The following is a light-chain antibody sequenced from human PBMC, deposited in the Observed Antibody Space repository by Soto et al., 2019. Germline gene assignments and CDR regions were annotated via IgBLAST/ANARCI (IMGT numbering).Light chain of an antibody. V-gene: IGKV3-20*01. Sequence: EIVLTQSPGTLSLSPGERATLSCSASQIISRSSLAWYQQKPGQAPRLLLYAGSSRSTGTPDRCSGSGSGTTFSLTISRLEHEDYAVYFCQQYVTSPPWTFGQGTKVEIK. CDR2: AGS. CDR1: QIISRSS. CDR3: QQYVTSPPWT. J-gene: IGKJ1*01.